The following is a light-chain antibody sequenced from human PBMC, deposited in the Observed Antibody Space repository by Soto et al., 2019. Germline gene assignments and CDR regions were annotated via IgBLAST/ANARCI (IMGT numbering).Light chain of an antibody. Sequence: QPVLTQPASVSGSPGQSITISCAGTITDFGHNHVSWFQQHPGKAPKLIIYDVSSRPSGGSNRFSGSKSDDTASLTISGLQAEDEADYYCSSYTTTSTWVFGGGTKLTVL. CDR3: SSYTTTSTWV. J-gene: IGLJ2*01. V-gene: IGLV2-14*01. CDR2: DVS. CDR1: ITDFGHNH.